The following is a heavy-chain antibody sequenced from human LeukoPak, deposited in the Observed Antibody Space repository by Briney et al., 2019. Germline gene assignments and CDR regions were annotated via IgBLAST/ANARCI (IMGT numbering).Heavy chain of an antibody. CDR2: ISGSGGST. J-gene: IGHJ4*02. D-gene: IGHD5-12*01. V-gene: IGHV3-23*01. CDR3: AKGYPLRSGYDIPNYFDY. Sequence: GGSLRLSCAASGFTYSSYAMSWVRQAPGKGLEWVSAISGSGGSTYYADSVKGRFTISRDNSKNTLYLQMNSLRAEDTAVYYCAKGYPLRSGYDIPNYFDYWGQGTLVTVSS. CDR1: GFTYSSYA.